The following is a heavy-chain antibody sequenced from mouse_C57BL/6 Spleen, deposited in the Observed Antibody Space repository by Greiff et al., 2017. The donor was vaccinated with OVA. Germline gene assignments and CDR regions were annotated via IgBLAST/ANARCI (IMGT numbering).Heavy chain of an antibody. D-gene: IGHD2-4*01. V-gene: IGHV3-6*01. Sequence: VQLKESGPGLVKPSQSLSLTCSVTGYSITSGYYWNWIRQFPGNKLEWMGYISYDGSNNYNPSLKNRNSITRDTSKNQFFLKLNSVTTEDTATYYGAREVSDYDGGYFDYWGQGTTLTVSS. CDR3: AREVSDYDGGYFDY. CDR2: ISYDGSN. CDR1: GYSITSGYY. J-gene: IGHJ2*01.